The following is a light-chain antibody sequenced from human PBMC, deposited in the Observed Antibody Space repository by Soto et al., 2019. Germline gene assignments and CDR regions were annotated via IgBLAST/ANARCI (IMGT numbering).Light chain of an antibody. Sequence: EIMMTQPPGTLSLSPGEIATLSCRASQCISSNLAWYQQKPGQAPRLLMYSVSTRAPGIPARFSGSGSGTAFTLAISSLQSEDFAVYYCQHYNNLPLTFGGGTEVEIK. CDR1: QCISSN. J-gene: IGKJ4*01. CDR3: QHYNNLPLT. CDR2: SVS. V-gene: IGKV3-15*01.